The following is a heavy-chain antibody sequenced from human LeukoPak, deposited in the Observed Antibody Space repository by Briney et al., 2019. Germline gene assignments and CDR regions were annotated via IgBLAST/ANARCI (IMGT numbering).Heavy chain of an antibody. D-gene: IGHD2/OR15-2a*01. V-gene: IGHV3-23*01. CDR1: EFTFSSCA. CDR2: ISASGGST. Sequence: GGSLRLSCAASEFTFSSCALQWVRQAPGKGLEWVSGISASGGSTYYADSVKGRFTISRDNSKNTLYLQMNSLRAEDTAIYYCAKYVSAKGPPYGLDVWGQGTTVTVSS. J-gene: IGHJ6*02. CDR3: AKYVSAKGPPYGLDV.